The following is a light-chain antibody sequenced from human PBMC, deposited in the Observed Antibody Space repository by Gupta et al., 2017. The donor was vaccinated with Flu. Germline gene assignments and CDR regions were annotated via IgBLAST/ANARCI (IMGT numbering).Light chain of an antibody. V-gene: IGKV1-39*01. CDR2: GAS. Sequence: DIQMTQSPSSLSASVGDRVTITCRASQDISNYLNWYQQKSGKAPKVLIYGASTLQSGVPSRFSGSGSGTDFTLSIRRLQPEESATYYCQQINSFSWTFGQRTKVEIK. CDR3: QQINSFSWT. J-gene: IGKJ1*01. CDR1: QDISNY.